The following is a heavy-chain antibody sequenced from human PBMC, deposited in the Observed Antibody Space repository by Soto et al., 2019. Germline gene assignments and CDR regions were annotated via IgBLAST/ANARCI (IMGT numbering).Heavy chain of an antibody. CDR3: ARDPLGAATYYYYYGMDV. V-gene: IGHV3-33*01. CDR1: GFTFSSYG. J-gene: IGHJ6*02. D-gene: IGHD1-26*01. CDR2: IWYDGSNK. Sequence: GESLKISCAASGFTFSSYGMHWVRQAPGKGLEWVAVIWYDGSNKYYADSVKGRFTISRDNSKNTLYLQMNSLRAEDTAVYYCARDPLGAATYYYYYGMDVWGQGTTVTVSS.